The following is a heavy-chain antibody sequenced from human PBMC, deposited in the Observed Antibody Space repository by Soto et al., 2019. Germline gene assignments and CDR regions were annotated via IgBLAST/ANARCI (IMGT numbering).Heavy chain of an antibody. CDR3: ARGAGGYFYYMDV. CDR1: GFTLSAYG. CDR2: IWSDGSNK. V-gene: IGHV3-33*01. Sequence: QVQLVESGGGVVQPGQSLRLSCAASGFTLSAYGMHWVRQAPGKGLEWVALIWSDGSNKFHADSVKGRFTISRDNSKNTLYLQLSSLRAEDTAVYYCARGAGGYFYYMDVWGKGTTVTASS. J-gene: IGHJ6*03.